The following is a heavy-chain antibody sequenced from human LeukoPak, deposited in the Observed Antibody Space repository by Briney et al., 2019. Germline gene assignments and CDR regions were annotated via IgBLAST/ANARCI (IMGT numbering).Heavy chain of an antibody. CDR2: INPSGGST. CDR1: GYTFTSYY. D-gene: IGHD3-10*01. CDR3: ARGLLWFGAFPHGAFDI. J-gene: IGHJ3*02. Sequence: ASVKVSCKASGYTFTSYYMRWVRQAPRQGLEWMGIINPSGGSTSYAQKFQGRVTMTRDTSTSTVYMELSSLRSEDTAVYYCARGLLWFGAFPHGAFDIWGQGTMVTVSS. V-gene: IGHV1-46*01.